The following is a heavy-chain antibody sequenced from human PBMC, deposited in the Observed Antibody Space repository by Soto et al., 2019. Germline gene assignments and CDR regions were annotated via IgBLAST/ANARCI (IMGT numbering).Heavy chain of an antibody. D-gene: IGHD5-12*01. CDR3: ARNPGYSGYKGFDY. V-gene: IGHV3-21*01. CDR2: ISGSSSYI. CDR1: EFTFNTYS. J-gene: IGHJ4*02. Sequence: PGGSLRHSCADSEFTFNTYSMNWVRQAPGKGLEWVASISGSSSYIYYADSVKGRFTISRDNAKNSLFLQMNNLRAEDTAVYYCARNPGYSGYKGFDYWGQGILVTVSS.